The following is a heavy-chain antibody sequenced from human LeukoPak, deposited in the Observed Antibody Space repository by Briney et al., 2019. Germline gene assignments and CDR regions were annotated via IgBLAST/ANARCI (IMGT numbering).Heavy chain of an antibody. J-gene: IGHJ6*02. CDR2: IIPIFGTA. D-gene: IGHD2-2*02. V-gene: IGHV1-69*01. CDR3: ARVLGCSSTSCYRRKTYSFHYYYYGMDV. CDR1: GGTFSSYA. Sequence: SVKVSWKASGGTFSSYAISWVRQAPGQGLEWMGGIIPIFGTANYAQKFQGRVTITADESTSTAYMELSSLRSEDTAVYYCARVLGCSSTSCYRRKTYSFHYYYYGMDVWGQGTTVTVSS.